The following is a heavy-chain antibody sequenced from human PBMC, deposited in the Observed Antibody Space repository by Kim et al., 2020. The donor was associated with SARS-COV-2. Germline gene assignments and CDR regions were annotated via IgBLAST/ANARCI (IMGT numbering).Heavy chain of an antibody. J-gene: IGHJ4*02. CDR3: AKWGWPSYYDSSGYRDY. D-gene: IGHD3-22*01. CDR1: GFTFSSYA. Sequence: GGSLRLSCAASGFTFSSYAMSWVRQAPGKGLEWVSAISGSGGSTYYADSVKGRFTISRDNSKNTLYLQMNSLRAEDTAVYYCAKWGWPSYYDSSGYRDYWGQGTLVTVSS. V-gene: IGHV3-23*01. CDR2: ISGSGGST.